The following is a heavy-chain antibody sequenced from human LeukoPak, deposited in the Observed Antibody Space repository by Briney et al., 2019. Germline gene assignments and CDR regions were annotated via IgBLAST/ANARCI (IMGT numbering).Heavy chain of an antibody. CDR3: AGGSGWYAYFDY. CDR1: GFTFSSYE. CDR2: ISSSGSTI. J-gene: IGHJ4*02. V-gene: IGHV3-48*03. D-gene: IGHD6-19*01. Sequence: GGSLRLSCAASGFTFSSYEMNWVRQAPGKGLEWVSYISSSGSTIYYADSVKGRFTISKDNAKNSLYLQMNSLRAEDTAVYYCAGGSGWYAYFDYWGQGTLVTVSS.